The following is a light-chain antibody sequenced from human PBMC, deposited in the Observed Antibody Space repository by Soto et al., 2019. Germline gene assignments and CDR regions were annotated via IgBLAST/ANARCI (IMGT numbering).Light chain of an antibody. CDR3: GSYSSTTSPAV. CDR1: SSDVGGYNF. J-gene: IGLJ1*01. Sequence: QSALTQPASVSGSPGQSITISCTGASSDVGGYNFVSWYQHHPGTPPKLIIYEVSHRPSGGSHRFSGSKSANTASLTISGLQVEDVADYFRGSYSSTTSPAVFGTGTKATVL. V-gene: IGLV2-14*01. CDR2: EVS.